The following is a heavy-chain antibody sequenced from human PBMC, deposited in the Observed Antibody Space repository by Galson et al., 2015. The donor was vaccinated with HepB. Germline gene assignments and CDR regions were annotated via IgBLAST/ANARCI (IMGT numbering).Heavy chain of an antibody. J-gene: IGHJ3*01. Sequence: SVKVSCKASGYTFTSYDINWVRQATGQGLEWMGWMNPNSGNTGYAQKFQGRVTMTRNTSISTAYMELSSLRSEDTAVYYCARVYCSGGSCFDAFDLWGQGTMVTVSS. CDR3: ARVYCSGGSCFDAFDL. CDR1: GYTFTSYD. D-gene: IGHD2-15*01. CDR2: MNPNSGNT. V-gene: IGHV1-8*01.